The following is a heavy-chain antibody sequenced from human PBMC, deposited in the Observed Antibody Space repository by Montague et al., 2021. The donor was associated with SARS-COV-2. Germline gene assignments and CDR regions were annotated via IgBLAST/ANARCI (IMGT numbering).Heavy chain of an antibody. D-gene: IGHD2-2*02. CDR3: ARLGDGVVPSPILGAGPYYSYYYMDV. V-gene: IGHV4-34*01. Sequence: SETLSPTCAVHGGSFSTYSWNWIRQPPGKGLEWIGEIHHGGSTNYNPSLKSRATISADTSKNQFSLKLTLVAAADTAVYYCARLGDGVVPSPILGAGPYYSYYYMDVWGKGTTVTVSS. J-gene: IGHJ6*03. CDR1: GGSFSTYS. CDR2: IHHGGST.